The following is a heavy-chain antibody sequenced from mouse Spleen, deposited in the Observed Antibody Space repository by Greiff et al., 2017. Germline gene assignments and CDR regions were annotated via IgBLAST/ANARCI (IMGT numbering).Heavy chain of an antibody. CDR1: GYTFTSYG. CDR3: ARSGAITTVVATGDFDV. J-gene: IGHJ1*01. Sequence: QVQLQQSGAELARPGASVKLSCKASGYTFTSYGISWVKQRTGQGLEWIGEIYPRSGNTYYNEKFKGKATLTADKSSSTAYMELRSLTSEDSAVYFCARSGAITTVVATGDFDVWGAGTTVTVSS. V-gene: IGHV1-81*01. D-gene: IGHD1-1*01. CDR2: IYPRSGNT.